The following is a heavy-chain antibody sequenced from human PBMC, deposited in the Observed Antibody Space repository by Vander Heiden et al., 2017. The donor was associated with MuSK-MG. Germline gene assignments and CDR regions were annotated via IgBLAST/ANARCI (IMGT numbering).Heavy chain of an antibody. Sequence: QVQLVESGGGLVKPGGSLRVSCAASGFSFRNFYMSWIRQAPGKGLEWVSSISSSGSYTDYADSVQGRFTISRDNGKNSLILQMNSLRPEDTAVYYCARTLGSSGWYAFFDSWGQGILVTISS. V-gene: IGHV3-11*06. CDR1: GFSFRNFY. CDR2: ISSSGSYT. J-gene: IGHJ4*02. CDR3: ARTLGSSGWYAFFDS. D-gene: IGHD6-19*01.